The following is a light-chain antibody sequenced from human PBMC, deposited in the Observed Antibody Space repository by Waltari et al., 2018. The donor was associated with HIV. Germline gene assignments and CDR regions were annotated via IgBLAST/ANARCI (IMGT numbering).Light chain of an antibody. J-gene: IGLJ2*01. CDR3: AAWDDNLDAAL. CDR2: KNN. CDR1: RSNIGSNA. V-gene: IGLV1-44*01. Sequence: HSALTQPPSASGTPGQRVTISCSGGRSNIGSNAVSWYHQVPGTPPKLLIYKNNQRPSGVPDRFSGSKSGTSASLAISGLQSEDEADYFCAAWDDNLDAALFGGGTKLTVL.